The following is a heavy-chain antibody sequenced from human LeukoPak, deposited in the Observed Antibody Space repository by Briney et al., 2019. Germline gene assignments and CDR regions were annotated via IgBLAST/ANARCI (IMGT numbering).Heavy chain of an antibody. Sequence: GGSLRLSCAASGFTFSSYGMHWVRQAPGKGLEWVAFIRSDGSNKYYADTVKGRFTISRDNSKNTVYLQMNSLRAEDTAVYYCAKEGFDPWGQGTLVTVSS. CDR2: IRSDGSNK. CDR3: AKEGFDP. CDR1: GFTFSSYG. V-gene: IGHV3-30*02. J-gene: IGHJ5*02.